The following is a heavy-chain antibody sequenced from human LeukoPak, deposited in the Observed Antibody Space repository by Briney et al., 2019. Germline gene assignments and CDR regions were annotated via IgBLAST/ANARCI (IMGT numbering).Heavy chain of an antibody. CDR3: ARDRGSSWYFNY. V-gene: IGHV3-21*01. D-gene: IGHD6-13*01. CDR1: GFTFSSYS. J-gene: IGHJ4*02. CDR2: ISSSSSYI. Sequence: GGSLRLSCAASGFTFSSYSMNWVRQAPGKGLEWVSSISSSSSYIYYADSVKGRLTISRDNAKNSLYLQMNSLRAEDTAVYYCARDRGSSWYFNYWGQGTLVTVSS.